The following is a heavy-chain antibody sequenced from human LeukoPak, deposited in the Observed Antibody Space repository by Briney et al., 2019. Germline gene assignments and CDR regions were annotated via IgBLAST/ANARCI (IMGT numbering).Heavy chain of an antibody. V-gene: IGHV3-7*05. CDR2: IKEEGGEQ. CDR3: ARDGGGWSSFDI. D-gene: IGHD6-19*01. J-gene: IGHJ3*02. Sequence: GGSVRLSCAASGFPFSGYWMSWACQAPGKGLEWVANIKEEGGEQYYVDSVKGRFPISRDNSKNSLFMQMNSLRAEDTAVYYCARDGGGWSSFDIWGQGTLVTVSS. CDR1: GFPFSGYW.